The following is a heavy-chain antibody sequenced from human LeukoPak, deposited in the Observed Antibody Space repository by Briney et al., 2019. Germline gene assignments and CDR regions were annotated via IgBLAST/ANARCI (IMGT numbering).Heavy chain of an antibody. CDR3: ARGIPPRRDYDSRGYYSYYFDY. J-gene: IGHJ4*02. CDR1: GYTFTSYG. CDR2: ISAYNGNT. D-gene: IGHD3-22*01. V-gene: IGHV1-18*01. Sequence: ASVKVSCKASGYTFTSYGISWVRQAPGQGLEWMGWISAYNGNTNYAQKLQGRVTMTTDTSTSTAYMELRSLRSDDTAVYYCARGIPPRRDYDSRGYYSYYFDYWGQGTLVTVSS.